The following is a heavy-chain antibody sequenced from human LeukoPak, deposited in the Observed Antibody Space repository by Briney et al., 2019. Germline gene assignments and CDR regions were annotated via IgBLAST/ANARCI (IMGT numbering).Heavy chain of an antibody. V-gene: IGHV3-30*18. CDR2: ISYDGSNR. CDR3: AKGQYYYDSSGYYTPLLSYYGMDV. D-gene: IGHD3-22*01. J-gene: IGHJ6*02. Sequence: GGSLSLSRAVSGFTFSSYGMHWVRRAPGKGVGWGAVISYDGSNRYYADSVEGRFTISRDNSKNTLYLQMNSLRAEDTAVYYCAKGQYYYDSSGYYTPLLSYYGMDVWGQGTTVTVSS. CDR1: GFTFSSYG.